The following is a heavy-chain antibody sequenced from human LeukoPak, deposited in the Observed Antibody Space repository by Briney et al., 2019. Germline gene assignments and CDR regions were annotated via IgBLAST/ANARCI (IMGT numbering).Heavy chain of an antibody. CDR2: ISSSSSTI. CDR1: GFTFSSYS. Sequence: GGSLRLSCAASGFTFSSYSMNWVRQAPGKGLEWASYISSSSSTIYYADSVKGRFTISRDNAKNSLYLQMNSLRAEDTAVYYCASSYSSSWYDDYWGQGTLVTVSS. D-gene: IGHD6-13*01. V-gene: IGHV3-48*01. J-gene: IGHJ4*02. CDR3: ASSYSSSWYDDY.